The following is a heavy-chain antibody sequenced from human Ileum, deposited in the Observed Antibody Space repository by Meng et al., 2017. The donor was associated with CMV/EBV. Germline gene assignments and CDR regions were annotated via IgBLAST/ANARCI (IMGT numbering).Heavy chain of an antibody. V-gene: IGHV3-21*01. CDR2: IGRSGTDV. CDR3: LTDPNWGAF. CDR1: EFIFKTYD. J-gene: IGHJ4*02. Sequence: EVQLGGAGGGLVKPGGSLRLSCAASEFIFKTYDMYWVRQAPGKGLEWVSSIGRSGTDVAYADPVEGRFTISRDKNSLYLEMKSLRADDTAVYYCLTDPNWGAFWGQGTLVTVSS. D-gene: IGHD1-26*01.